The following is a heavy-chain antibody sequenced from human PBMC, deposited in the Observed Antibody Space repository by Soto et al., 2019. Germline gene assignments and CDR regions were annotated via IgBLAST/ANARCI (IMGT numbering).Heavy chain of an antibody. CDR2: ISGSGGST. Sequence: GGSLRLSCAASGFTFSSYAMSWVRQAPGKGLEWVSAISGSGGSTYYADSVKGRFTISRDNSKNTLYLQMNSLRAEDTAVYYCAKDPEILPSGWCGYWGQGTLVTVSS. CDR1: GFTFSSYA. V-gene: IGHV3-23*01. CDR3: AKDPEILPSGWCGY. D-gene: IGHD6-19*01. J-gene: IGHJ4*02.